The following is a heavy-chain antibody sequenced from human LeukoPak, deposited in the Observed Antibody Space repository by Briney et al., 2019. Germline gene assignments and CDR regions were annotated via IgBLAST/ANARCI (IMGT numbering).Heavy chain of an antibody. CDR1: GYTFTSYN. D-gene: IGHD1-26*01. Sequence: GASVKVSCKASGYTFTSYNINWVRQPTGQGLEWMGGIIPIFGTANYAQKFQGRVTITADESTSTAYMELSSLRSEDTAVYYCARYSHTYYFDYWGQGTLVTVSS. CDR3: ARYSHTYYFDY. CDR2: IIPIFGTA. V-gene: IGHV1-69*13. J-gene: IGHJ4*02.